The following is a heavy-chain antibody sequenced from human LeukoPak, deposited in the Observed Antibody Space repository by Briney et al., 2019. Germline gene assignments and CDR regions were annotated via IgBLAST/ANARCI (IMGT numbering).Heavy chain of an antibody. CDR3: ARWKSLKGTFDY. D-gene: IGHD1-7*01. CDR2: ISYDRNKK. CDR1: GFTFSNYA. J-gene: IGHJ4*02. V-gene: IGHV3-30*04. Sequence: SGGSLRLSCAASGFTFSNYAMNWVRQAPGKGLEWVAVISYDRNKKYYADSVKGRFTISRDNSKNTLYLQMNSLRAEDTAVYYCARWKSLKGTFDYWGQGTLVTVSS.